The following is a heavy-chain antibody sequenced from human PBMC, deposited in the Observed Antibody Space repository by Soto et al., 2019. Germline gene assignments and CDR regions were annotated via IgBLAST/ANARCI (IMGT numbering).Heavy chain of an antibody. V-gene: IGHV3-23*01. CDR1: GFTFSSYA. D-gene: IGHD6-13*01. CDR3: AKSLFYGRWYYNCFAP. J-gene: IGHJ5*02. CDR2: ISGSGGST. Sequence: PGGSLGLSCAACGFTFSSYAMGGVRQAPGKGLEWVSAISGSGGSTYYADSVKGRFTISRDNSKNTLYLQMNSLRAEDTAVYYCAKSLFYGRWYYNCFAPWGHGTLVTVSS.